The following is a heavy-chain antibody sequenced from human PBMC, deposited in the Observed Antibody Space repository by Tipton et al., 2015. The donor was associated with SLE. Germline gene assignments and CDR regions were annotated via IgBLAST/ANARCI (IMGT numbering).Heavy chain of an antibody. CDR2: RCYTGST. D-gene: IGHD3-10*01. Sequence: LRLSCTVSGGSMSSSDCYWGWVRQSPGRGLEWIGSRCYTGSTYYNPSLESRVTMSVDASKNQFSLRLSSVTAADTAIYYCARPQARRGPFDSWGQGTLVTVPS. J-gene: IGHJ4*02. V-gene: IGHV4-39*07. CDR1: GGSMSSSDCY. CDR3: ARPQARRGPFDS.